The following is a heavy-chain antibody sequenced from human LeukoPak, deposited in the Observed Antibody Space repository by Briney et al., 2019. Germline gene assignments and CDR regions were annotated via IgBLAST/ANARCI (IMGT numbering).Heavy chain of an antibody. CDR2: IGGRGDGI. CDR3: AREIPGRIAADC. J-gene: IGHJ4*02. D-gene: IGHD2-15*01. CDR1: GFTFSDYS. V-gene: IGHV3-48*01. Sequence: GGSLRLSCAASGFTFSDYSMNWVRQAPGKGLEWISYIGGRGDGISYADSVKGRFIVSRDNAKNSLFLQMYRLRGEDTAIYFCAREIPGRIAADCWGQGTLVTVSS.